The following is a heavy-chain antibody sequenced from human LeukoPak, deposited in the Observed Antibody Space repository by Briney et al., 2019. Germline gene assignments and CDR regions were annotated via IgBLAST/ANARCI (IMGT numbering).Heavy chain of an antibody. CDR3: ATPNSGYDDPDAFDI. CDR1: GGTFSSYA. V-gene: IGHV1-69*04. CDR2: IIPILGIA. D-gene: IGHD5-12*01. J-gene: IGHJ3*02. Sequence: ASVKVSCKASGGTFSSYAISWVRQAPGQGLEWMGRIIPILGIANYAQKFQGRVTITTDESTSTAYMELSSLRSEDTAVYYCATPNSGYDDPDAFDIWGQGTMVTVSS.